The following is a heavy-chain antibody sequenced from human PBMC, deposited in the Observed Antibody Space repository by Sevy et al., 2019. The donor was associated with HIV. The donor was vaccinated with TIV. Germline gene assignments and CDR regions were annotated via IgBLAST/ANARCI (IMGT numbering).Heavy chain of an antibody. CDR1: GGSISSGGYS. CDR2: IYHSGST. D-gene: IGHD3-10*01. Sequence: SETLFLTCAVSGGSISSGGYSWSWIRQPPGKGLEWIGYIYHSGSTYYNPSLKSRVTISVDRSKNQFSLKLSSVTAADTAVYYCARGGLLWFGELNNWFDPWGQGTLVTVSS. V-gene: IGHV4-30-2*01. CDR3: ARGGLLWFGELNNWFDP. J-gene: IGHJ5*02.